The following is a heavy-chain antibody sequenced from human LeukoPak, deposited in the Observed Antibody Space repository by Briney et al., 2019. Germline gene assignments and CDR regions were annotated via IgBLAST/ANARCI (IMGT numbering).Heavy chain of an antibody. D-gene: IGHD3-22*01. Sequence: PGGSLRLSCAASGFSFSNAWMNWVRQAPGKGLEWVGRIRGKTDGGTTDYAARVKGRFTISRDDSKNTRYLQMNSLKTEDTAVYFCTTEDYYYDSSGYYNFDYWGQGTLVTVSS. CDR1: GFSFSNAW. CDR2: IRGKTDGGTT. V-gene: IGHV3-15*01. CDR3: TTEDYYYDSSGYYNFDY. J-gene: IGHJ4*02.